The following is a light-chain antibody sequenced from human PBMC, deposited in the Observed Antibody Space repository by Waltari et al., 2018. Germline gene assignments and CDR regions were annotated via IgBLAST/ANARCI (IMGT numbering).Light chain of an antibody. CDR1: QRIGSY. J-gene: IGKJ4*01. CDR2: DAS. V-gene: IGKV3-11*01. Sequence: EIVLTQSPVTLSLSPGDTAPLPSRASQRIGSYLAWYQRKPGQAPRLLIYDASNRAAGIPPRFSGGGSGTDFTLTISGLEPEDFAVYYCQHRNTGLTFGGGTKVEIE. CDR3: QHRNTGLT.